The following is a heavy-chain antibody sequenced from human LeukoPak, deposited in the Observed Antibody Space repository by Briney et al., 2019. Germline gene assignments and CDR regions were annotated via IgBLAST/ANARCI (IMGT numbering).Heavy chain of an antibody. J-gene: IGHJ4*02. CDR1: GFTFRNYV. CDR3: ASDKLDY. CDR2: TSSDLNVK. V-gene: IGHV3-30-3*01. Sequence: GGSLRLSCAASGFTFRNYVIHWVRQAPGKGLEWVAVTSSDLNVKLYADSVKGRFTISRDNAKNSLYLQMNSLRAEDMAVYYCASDKLDYWGQGTLVTVSS.